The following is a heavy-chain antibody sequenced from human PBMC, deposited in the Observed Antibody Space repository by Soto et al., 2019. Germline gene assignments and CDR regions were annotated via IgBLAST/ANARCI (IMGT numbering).Heavy chain of an antibody. CDR2: IYPGDSDT. CDR3: ARHEVAGTTYNYYYGMDV. D-gene: IGHD1-7*01. V-gene: IGHV5-51*01. Sequence: EVQLVQSGAEVKKPGESLQISCKGSGYSFTRYWIGWVRQMPGKGLEWMGIIYPGDSDTRYSPSFQGQVTISADKSISTAYLQWSSLKASDTAMYYCARHEVAGTTYNYYYGMDVWGQGTTVTVSS. CDR1: GYSFTRYW. J-gene: IGHJ6*02.